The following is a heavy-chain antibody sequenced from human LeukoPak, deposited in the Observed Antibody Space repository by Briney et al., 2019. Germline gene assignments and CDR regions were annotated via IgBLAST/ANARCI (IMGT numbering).Heavy chain of an antibody. CDR3: TRGAGWLIDY. CDR1: DDSISDYY. J-gene: IGHJ4*02. V-gene: IGHV4-59*01. D-gene: IGHD3-16*01. CDR2: FHNSGTS. Sequence: SETLSLTCTVSDDSISDYYRGWIRQPPGKGLEWIGYFHNSGTSIYNPSLKSRVTISADTSKNQFSLKLNSLTTADTAVYYCTRGAGWLIDYWGQGILVTVSS.